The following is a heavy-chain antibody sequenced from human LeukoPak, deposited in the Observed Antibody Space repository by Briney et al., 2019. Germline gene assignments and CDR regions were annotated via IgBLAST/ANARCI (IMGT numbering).Heavy chain of an antibody. CDR3: ARDGAVVAATPYNWFDP. V-gene: IGHV1-8*01. CDR2: MNPNSGNT. J-gene: IGHJ5*02. Sequence: ASVKVSCKASGYTFTSYDINWVRQATGQGLEWMGWMNPNSGNTGYAQKFQGRVTMTTDTSTSTAYMELRSLRSDDTAVYYCARDGAVVAATPYNWFDPWGQGTLVTVSS. CDR1: GYTFTSYD. D-gene: IGHD2-15*01.